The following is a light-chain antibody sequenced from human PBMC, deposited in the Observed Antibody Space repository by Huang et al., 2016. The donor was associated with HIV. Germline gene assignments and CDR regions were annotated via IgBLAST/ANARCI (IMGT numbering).Light chain of an antibody. J-gene: IGKJ1*01. Sequence: DIVMTQSPLFLSVRPGESASISCTSSQSLLESQRYNYLDWYRQKPGQSPQLLIYLASNRASGVPVKFSGGGSGTNFTLKISTVEPEDAAIYYYMQALQTPRAFGQGTRVEI. CDR3: MQALQTPRA. CDR1: QSLLESQRYNY. V-gene: IGKV2-28*01. CDR2: LAS.